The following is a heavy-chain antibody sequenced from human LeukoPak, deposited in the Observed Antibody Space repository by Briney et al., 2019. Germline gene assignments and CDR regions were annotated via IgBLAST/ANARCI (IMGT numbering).Heavy chain of an antibody. CDR1: GFTFSSYA. CDR3: ARGLAYYYDSSAYFLDY. Sequence: GGSLRLSCAASGFTFSSYAMHWVRQAPGKGLECVAVISYDGSNKYYADSVKGRFTISRDNPKNTLYLQMNSLRAEDTAVYYCARGLAYYYDSSAYFLDYWGQGTLVTVSS. J-gene: IGHJ4*02. V-gene: IGHV3-30*04. D-gene: IGHD3-22*01. CDR2: ISYDGSNK.